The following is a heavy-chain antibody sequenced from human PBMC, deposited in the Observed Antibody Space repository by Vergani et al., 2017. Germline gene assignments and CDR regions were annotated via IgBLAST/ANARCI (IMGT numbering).Heavy chain of an antibody. V-gene: IGHV3-11*01. D-gene: IGHD3-9*01. J-gene: IGHJ6*03. CDR3: ARAGLYYDILTGYYSDYYMDV. Sequence: QVQLVESGGGLVKPGGSLRLSCAASGFTFSDYYMSWIRQAPGKGLEWVSYISSSGSTIYYADSVKGRFTISRDNAKNSLYMQMNSLRAEDTAVYYCARAGLYYDILTGYYSDYYMDVWGKGTTVTVSS. CDR2: ISSSGSTI. CDR1: GFTFSDYY.